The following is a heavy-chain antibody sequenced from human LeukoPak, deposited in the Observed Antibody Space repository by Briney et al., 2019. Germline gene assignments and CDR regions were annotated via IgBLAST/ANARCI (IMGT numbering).Heavy chain of an antibody. CDR3: ARSDDFWSGYYSDY. CDR2: IYSGGST. Sequence: GGSLRLSCAASGFTVSSNYMSWVRQAPGKGLERVSVIYSGGSTYYADSVKGRFTISRDNSKNTLYLQMNSLRAEDTAVYYCARSDDFWSGYYSDYWGQGTLVTVSS. D-gene: IGHD3-3*01. J-gene: IGHJ4*02. V-gene: IGHV3-66*02. CDR1: GFTVSSNY.